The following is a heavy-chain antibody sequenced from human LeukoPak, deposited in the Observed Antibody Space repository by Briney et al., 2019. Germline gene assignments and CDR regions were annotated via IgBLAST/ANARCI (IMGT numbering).Heavy chain of an antibody. V-gene: IGHV4-59*04. CDR3: ARHASVDGNWPRPLDY. Sequence: PSETLSLTCTVSGGSISSYYWSWIRQPPGKGLEWIGYIYYSGSTYYNPSLKTRVTISVDTSKNQFSLKLAAVTAADTAVYYCARHASVDGNWPRPLDYWGQGSLVTVSS. J-gene: IGHJ4*02. D-gene: IGHD6-19*01. CDR1: GGSISSYY. CDR2: IYYSGST.